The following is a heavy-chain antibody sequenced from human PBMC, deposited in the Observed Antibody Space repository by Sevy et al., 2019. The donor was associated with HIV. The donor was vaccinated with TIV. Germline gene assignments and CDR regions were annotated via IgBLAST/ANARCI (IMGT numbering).Heavy chain of an antibody. D-gene: IGHD4-17*01. V-gene: IGHV3-30-3*01. J-gene: IGHJ5*02. CDR2: ISYDGSNK. Sequence: GGSLRLSCAASGLTFSSYAMHWVRQAPGKGLEWVAVISYDGSNKYYADSVKGRFTISRDNSKNTLYLQVKSLRTEDTAVYYCARDQHDYAGNLRTGWFDPWGQGTLVTVS. CDR3: ARDQHDYAGNLRTGWFDP. CDR1: GLTFSSYA.